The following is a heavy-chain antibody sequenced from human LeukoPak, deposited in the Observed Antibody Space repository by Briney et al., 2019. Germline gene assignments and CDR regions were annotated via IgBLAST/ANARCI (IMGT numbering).Heavy chain of an antibody. Sequence: ASVKVSCKASGYTFTSYGISWVRQAPGQGLEWMGWISAYNGNTNYAQKLQGRVTITTDTSTSTAYMELRSLRSDDTAVYYCARVRGKHPGGYEFDYWGQGTLVTVSS. V-gene: IGHV1-18*01. D-gene: IGHD5-12*01. CDR2: ISAYNGNT. CDR1: GYTFTSYG. J-gene: IGHJ4*02. CDR3: ARVRGKHPGGYEFDY.